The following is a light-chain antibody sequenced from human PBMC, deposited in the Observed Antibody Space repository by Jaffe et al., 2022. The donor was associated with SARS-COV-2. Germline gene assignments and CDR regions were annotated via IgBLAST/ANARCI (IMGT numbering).Light chain of an antibody. J-gene: IGKJ2*01. Sequence: EIVLTQSPGTLSLSPGERATLSCRASQSVISRFLAWYQQKPGQAPRVLMYGASNRAAGIPDRFGGSGSGTDFTLTISGLEPEDFAVYYCQQYGSSPRTFGQGTKLEIK. V-gene: IGKV3-20*01. CDR3: QQYGSSPRT. CDR1: QSVISRF. CDR2: GAS.